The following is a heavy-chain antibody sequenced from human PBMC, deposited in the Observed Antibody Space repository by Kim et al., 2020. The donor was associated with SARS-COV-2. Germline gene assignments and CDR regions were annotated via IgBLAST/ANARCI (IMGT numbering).Heavy chain of an antibody. Sequence: SETLSLTCAVYGGSFSGYYWSWIRQPPGKGLEWIGEINHSGSTNYNPSLKSRVTISVDTSKNQFSLKLSSVTAADTAVYYCARARIEEYCSSTSCYRPYYFDYWGQGTLVTVSS. J-gene: IGHJ4*02. CDR1: GGSFSGYY. D-gene: IGHD2-2*02. V-gene: IGHV4-34*01. CDR2: INHSGST. CDR3: ARARIEEYCSSTSCYRPYYFDY.